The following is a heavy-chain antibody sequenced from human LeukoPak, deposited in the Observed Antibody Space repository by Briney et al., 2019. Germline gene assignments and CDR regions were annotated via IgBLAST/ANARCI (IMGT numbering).Heavy chain of an antibody. V-gene: IGHV4-39*07. D-gene: IGHD1-26*01. CDR2: MYYRGST. CDR3: ATTTIRLGY. J-gene: IGHJ4*02. Sequence: SETLSLTCTVSGGSISSSSHYWGWIGQPPGKGLEWIGSMYYRGSTYHNPSLKSRVTISVDTSKNQFSLKLSSVTAADTAVYYCATTTIRLGYWGQGTLVTVSS. CDR1: GGSISSSSHY.